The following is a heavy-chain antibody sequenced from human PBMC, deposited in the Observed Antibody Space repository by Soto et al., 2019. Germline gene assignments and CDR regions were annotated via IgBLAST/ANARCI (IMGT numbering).Heavy chain of an antibody. V-gene: IGHV1-24*01. J-gene: IGHJ4*02. CDR3: ATSRGGDIAAALFY. D-gene: IGHD6-13*01. CDR1: GYTLTELS. Sequence: ASVKVSCKVSGYTLTELSMHWVRQALGKGLEWMGGFDPEDGETIYAQKFQGRVTMTEDTSTDTAYMELSSLRSEDTAVYYCATSRGGDIAAALFYWGQGTLVTAPQ. CDR2: FDPEDGET.